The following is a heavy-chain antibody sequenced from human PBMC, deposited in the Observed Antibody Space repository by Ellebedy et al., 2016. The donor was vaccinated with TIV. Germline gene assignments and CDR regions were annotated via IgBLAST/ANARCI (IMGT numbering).Heavy chain of an antibody. D-gene: IGHD4-23*01. V-gene: IGHV1-46*01. Sequence: AAPVKVSCKASGYTFTDYYMYWVRQAPGQGIEWMGRNNTSGGSTIYAHKFQGRVNMTMDTSASSVYMDLSSLTSGDTAVYYCAGPPDGGNLWRYFDNWGQGTLVTVSS. CDR3: AGPPDGGNLWRYFDN. J-gene: IGHJ4*02. CDR2: NNTSGGST. CDR1: GYTFTDYY.